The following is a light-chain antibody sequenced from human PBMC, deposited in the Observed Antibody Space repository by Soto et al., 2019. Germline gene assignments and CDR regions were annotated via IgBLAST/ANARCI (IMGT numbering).Light chain of an antibody. V-gene: IGLV2-14*01. CDR2: DVS. CDR3: SSYTRSDTLV. Sequence: QSALTQPASVSGSPEQSITISCTGTSSDVGGYNYVSWYQQHPGKAPKLIIYDVSDRPSGVSNRFSGSKSGNTASLAISGLQAEDEADYYCSSYTRSDTLVFGGGTKLTVL. J-gene: IGLJ2*01. CDR1: SSDVGGYNY.